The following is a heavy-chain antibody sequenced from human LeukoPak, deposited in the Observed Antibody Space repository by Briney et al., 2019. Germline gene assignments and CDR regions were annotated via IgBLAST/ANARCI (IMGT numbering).Heavy chain of an antibody. D-gene: IGHD3-22*01. CDR3: ASLPTDSSGYYYFDY. CDR1: GGSFSGYY. Sequence: SETLSLTCAVYGGSFSGYYWSWIRQPPGKGLEWIGEINHSGSTNYNPSLKSRVTISVDTSKNQFSLKLSSVTAADTAVYYCASLPTDSSGYYYFDYWGQGTLVTVSS. CDR2: INHSGST. J-gene: IGHJ4*02. V-gene: IGHV4-34*01.